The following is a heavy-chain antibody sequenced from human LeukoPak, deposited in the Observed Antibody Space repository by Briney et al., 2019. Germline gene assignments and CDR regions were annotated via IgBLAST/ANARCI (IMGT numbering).Heavy chain of an antibody. CDR1: GGSVTGGGYY. CDR2: ASYSGGT. J-gene: IGHJ4*02. V-gene: IGHV4-31*03. CDR3: ATAEWEYLYFDF. Sequence: SETLSLTCSVSGGSVTGGGYYWSWIRQHPGKGLEWIGFASYSGGTYYNPSLMSRITISVDRSQNQFSLRMRDVTAADTAVYFCATAEWEYLYFDFWGQGALVAVSS. D-gene: IGHD1-26*01.